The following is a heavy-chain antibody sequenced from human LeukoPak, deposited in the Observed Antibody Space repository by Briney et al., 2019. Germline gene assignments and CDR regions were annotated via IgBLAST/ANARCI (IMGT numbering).Heavy chain of an antibody. Sequence: GGSLTLSCAASGFTFSSYSMTWVRQAPGKGLEWVSSISSSSSYIYYADSVKGRFTISRDNAKNSLYLQMNSLRAEDTAVYYCARGHDRYFDYWGQGTLVTVSS. D-gene: IGHD3-22*01. CDR2: ISSSSSYI. J-gene: IGHJ4*02. CDR3: ARGHDRYFDY. V-gene: IGHV3-21*01. CDR1: GFTFSSYS.